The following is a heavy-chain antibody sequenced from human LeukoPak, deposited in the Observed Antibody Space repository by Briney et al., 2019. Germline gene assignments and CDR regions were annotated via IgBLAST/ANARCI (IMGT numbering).Heavy chain of an antibody. CDR3: ARSSSWYAFWSGLRDYSYYGMDD. CDR2: IHHTGST. V-gene: IGHV4-30-2*01. D-gene: IGHD3-3*01. CDR1: GGSISRSGYS. J-gene: IGHJ6*02. Sequence: TLSLTCAVSGGSISRSGYSWSWIRQPPGKGLEWIGYIHHTGSTYYDPALKSLVTITVDTSKNQFSMKLSSVTAADTAVSYCARSSSWYAFWSGLRDYSYYGMDDWGQGTTVTVSS.